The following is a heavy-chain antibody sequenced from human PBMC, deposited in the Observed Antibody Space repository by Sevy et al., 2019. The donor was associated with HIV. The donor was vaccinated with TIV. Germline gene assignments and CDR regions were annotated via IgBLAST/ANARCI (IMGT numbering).Heavy chain of an antibody. J-gene: IGHJ5*02. CDR1: GPSLTTSY. Sequence: SETLSLTCTVSGPSLTTSYWTWIRQPAGKGPEWIGRLSSTGKPNSNPSLRSRVTLSRDMSKNQFFLRLTSVTAADTAIYYCARVRNRWFDPWGQGTLVTVSS. V-gene: IGHV4-4*07. D-gene: IGHD3-16*02. CDR2: LSSTGKP. CDR3: ARVRNRWFDP.